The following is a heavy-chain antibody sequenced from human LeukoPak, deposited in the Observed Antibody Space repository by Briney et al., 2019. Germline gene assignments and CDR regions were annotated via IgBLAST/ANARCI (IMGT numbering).Heavy chain of an antibody. J-gene: IGHJ3*02. CDR2: IYPGDSDI. Sequence: GESLKISCKGSGYSFTSYWIGWVRQMPGKGLEWIGIIYPGDSDIRYSPSFQGQVIISADKSISTAYLQWSSLKASDTAIYYCARSCSSTSCYLTDAFDIWGQGTMVTVSS. D-gene: IGHD2-2*01. CDR1: GYSFTSYW. CDR3: ARSCSSTSCYLTDAFDI. V-gene: IGHV5-51*01.